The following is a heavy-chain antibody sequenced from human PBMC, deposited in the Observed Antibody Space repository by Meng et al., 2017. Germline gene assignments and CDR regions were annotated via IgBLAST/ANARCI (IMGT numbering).Heavy chain of an antibody. Sequence: GQPAVAGPGVVRPSGHLSLTCAVFCGSISSSNWWSWVRQPPGKWLEWIGEIYHSGSNNYNPSLKSRVTISVDKSKNQFSLKLSSVTAADTAVYYCAIAGVGYYDSSGPYSYWGQGTLVTVSS. CDR1: CGSISSSNW. CDR2: IYHSGSN. J-gene: IGHJ4*02. D-gene: IGHD3-22*01. V-gene: IGHV4-4*02. CDR3: AIAGVGYYDSSGPYSY.